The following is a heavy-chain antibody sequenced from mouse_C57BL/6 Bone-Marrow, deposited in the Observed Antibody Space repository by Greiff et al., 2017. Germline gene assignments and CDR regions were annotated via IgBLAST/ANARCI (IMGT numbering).Heavy chain of an antibody. CDR1: GYTFTSYW. CDR3: ARPSSYWYFDV. D-gene: IGHD1-1*01. Sequence: QVQLQQPGAELVMPGASVKLSCKASGYTFTSYWMHWVKQRPGPGLEWIGEIDPSDSYTNYNQKFKGKSTLTVDKSSSTAYMQLSSLTSEDSAVYYCARPSSYWYFDVWGTGTTVTVSS. J-gene: IGHJ1*03. CDR2: IDPSDSYT. V-gene: IGHV1-69*01.